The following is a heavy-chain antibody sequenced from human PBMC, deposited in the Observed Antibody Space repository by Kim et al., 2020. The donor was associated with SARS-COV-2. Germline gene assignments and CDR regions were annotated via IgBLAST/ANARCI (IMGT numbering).Heavy chain of an antibody. V-gene: IGHV3-48*02. D-gene: IGHD3-22*01. J-gene: IGHJ1*01. CDR2: ITKNSATI. CDR1: GFTFSAYD. CDR3: ARAGDYDISGYYGFFHH. Sequence: GGSLRLSCATSGFTFSAYDMNWVRLPPGKGLEWLSFITKNSATIYYADSVMGRFTISRDNAKNSLYLQMNSLRDEDTGVYYCARAGDYDISGYYGFFHHWGQGALVTVSS.